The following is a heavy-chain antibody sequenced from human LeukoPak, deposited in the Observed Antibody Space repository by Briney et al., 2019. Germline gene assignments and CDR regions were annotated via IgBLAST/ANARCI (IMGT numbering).Heavy chain of an antibody. D-gene: IGHD2-2*01. J-gene: IGHJ4*02. CDR2: ISGSGGST. Sequence: GGSLRLSRAASGFTFSSYAMSWVRQAPGKGLEWVSAISGSGGSTYYADSVKGRFTISRDNSRNTLYLQMNSLRAEDTAVYYCAKGDYCSSTSCYVPDYWGQGTLVTVSS. V-gene: IGHV3-23*01. CDR3: AKGDYCSSTSCYVPDY. CDR1: GFTFSSYA.